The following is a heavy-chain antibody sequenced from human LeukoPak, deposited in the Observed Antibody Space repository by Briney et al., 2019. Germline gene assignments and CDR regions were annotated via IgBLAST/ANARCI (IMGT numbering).Heavy chain of an antibody. CDR2: IIPIFGTA. J-gene: IGHJ5*02. CDR1: GGTFSSYA. Sequence: ASVKVSCKASGGTFSSYAISWVRQAPGQGLEWMGGIIPIFGTANYAQKFQGRVTITADKSTSTAYMELSRLRSDDTAVYYCARLSSHYGDYKVDPWGQGTLVTVSS. V-gene: IGHV1-69*06. D-gene: IGHD4-17*01. CDR3: ARLSSHYGDYKVDP.